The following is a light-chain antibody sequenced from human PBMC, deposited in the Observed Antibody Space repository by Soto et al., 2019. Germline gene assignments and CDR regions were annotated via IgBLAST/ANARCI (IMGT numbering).Light chain of an antibody. Sequence: ELVLTQSPGTLSLSPGERATVSCRASQTISRNYLVWYQKKPGQAPRLLIYGASTRATGIPDRFTGSGSGTDFTLTITRLEPEDFAVYYCQQYGSSAKTFGQGTKVDIK. CDR3: QQYGSSAKT. CDR1: QTISRNY. CDR2: GAS. J-gene: IGKJ1*01. V-gene: IGKV3-20*01.